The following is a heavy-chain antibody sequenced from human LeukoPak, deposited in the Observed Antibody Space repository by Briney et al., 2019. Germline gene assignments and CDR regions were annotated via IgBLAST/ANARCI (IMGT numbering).Heavy chain of an antibody. Sequence: PGGSLRLSCAASGFTFSSYVMHWVRQAPGKGLEWVAVISYDGSNKYYADSVKGRFTISRDNSKNTLYLQMNSLRAEDTAVYYCARDYYYDSSGYQFYYYYGMDVWGQGTTVTVSS. CDR3: ARDYYYDSSGYQFYYYYGMDV. D-gene: IGHD3-22*01. J-gene: IGHJ6*02. CDR1: GFTFSSYV. V-gene: IGHV3-30-3*01. CDR2: ISYDGSNK.